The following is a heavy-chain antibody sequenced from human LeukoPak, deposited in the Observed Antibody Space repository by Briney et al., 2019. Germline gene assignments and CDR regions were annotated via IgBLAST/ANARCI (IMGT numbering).Heavy chain of an antibody. CDR3: AREAGGGSGDY. CDR1: GFTFSSYS. Sequence: GGSLRLSCEASGFTFSSYSMNWVRQAPGKGLEWISYISSSSSTIYYADAVKGRFTISRDNAKNSLYLQMNSLRAEDTAVYYCAREAGGGSGDYWGQGTLVTVSS. V-gene: IGHV3-48*04. D-gene: IGHD3-16*01. CDR2: ISSSSSTI. J-gene: IGHJ4*02.